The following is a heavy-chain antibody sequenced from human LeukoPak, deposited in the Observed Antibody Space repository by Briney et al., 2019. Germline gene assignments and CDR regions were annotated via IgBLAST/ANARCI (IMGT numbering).Heavy chain of an antibody. CDR2: MTGPADTT. Sequence: GGSLRLSCTASGFNFNNFAMSWVRQAPGKGPEWLSAMTGPADTTYYAESVKGRFIISRDYSKSMVYLQMNSLRVEDTAIYYCAKGAEIDHWGQGTLVTVSS. CDR1: GFNFNNFA. V-gene: IGHV3-23*01. CDR3: AKGAEIDH. J-gene: IGHJ4*02.